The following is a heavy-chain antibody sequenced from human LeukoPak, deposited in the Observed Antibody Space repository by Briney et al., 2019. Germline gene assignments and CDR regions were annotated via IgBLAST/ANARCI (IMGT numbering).Heavy chain of an antibody. J-gene: IGHJ4*02. Sequence: GGSLRLSCAASGFTFSSYWMSWVRQAPGKGLEWVANINQDGSEKYYVDSVKGRFTISRDNSKNTLYLQMNSLRAEDTAVYYCAKSVYYDFWSGYYTGNYYFDYWGQGTLVTVSS. V-gene: IGHV3-7*03. CDR1: GFTFSSYW. CDR3: AKSVYYDFWSGYYTGNYYFDY. CDR2: INQDGSEK. D-gene: IGHD3-3*01.